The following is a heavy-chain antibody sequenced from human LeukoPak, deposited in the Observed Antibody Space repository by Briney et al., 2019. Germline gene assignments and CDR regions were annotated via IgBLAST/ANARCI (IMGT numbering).Heavy chain of an antibody. V-gene: IGHV4-30-2*01. D-gene: IGHD2-15*01. J-gene: IGHJ4*02. CDR2: IYHSGSP. CDR3: AREILSSVGYFDY. Sequence: SETLSLTCAVSGGSFSSGDYSWSWIRQPPGKGLKWIGYIYHSGSPYYNPSLKSRVTISIDRSKNQLSLKLNSVTAADTAVYYCAREILSSVGYFDYWGQGILVTVSS. CDR1: GGSFSSGDYS.